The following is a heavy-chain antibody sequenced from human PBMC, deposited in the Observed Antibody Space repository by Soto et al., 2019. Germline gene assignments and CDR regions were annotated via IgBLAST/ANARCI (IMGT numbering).Heavy chain of an antibody. CDR3: ARDALACSSTSCYAGGVNYYYMDV. D-gene: IGHD2-2*01. CDR1: GYTFTSYA. Sequence: ASVKVSCKASGYTFTSYAMHWVRQAPGQRLEWMGWINAGNGNTKYSQKFQGRVTITRDTSASTAYMELSSLRSEDTAVYYCARDALACSSTSCYAGGVNYYYMDVWGKGTTVTVSS. V-gene: IGHV1-3*01. CDR2: INAGNGNT. J-gene: IGHJ6*03.